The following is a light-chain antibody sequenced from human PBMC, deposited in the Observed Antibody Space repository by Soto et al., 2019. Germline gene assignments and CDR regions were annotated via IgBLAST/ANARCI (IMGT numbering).Light chain of an antibody. V-gene: IGKV1-5*03. J-gene: IGKJ2*01. CDR2: KAP. Sequence: DIQMTQSPSTLSASVGDRVTITCRASQRISPWLAWYQQKPGKAPKILIYKAPSLESGVPSRFSGSDSGTEFTLTISSLQPDDFATYFCQQYKTYSRTFGQGTKLEIK. CDR1: QRISPW. CDR3: QQYKTYSRT.